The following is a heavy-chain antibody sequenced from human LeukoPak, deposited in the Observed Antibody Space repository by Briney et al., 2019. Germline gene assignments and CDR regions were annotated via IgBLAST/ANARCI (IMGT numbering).Heavy chain of an antibody. CDR3: ARDHCSSTSCYLAWFDP. D-gene: IGHD2-2*01. J-gene: IGHJ5*02. Sequence: PSETLSLTCTVSGGSISSGSYYWSWIRQPAGKGLEWIGRIYTSGSTNYNPSLKSRVTISVDTSKNQFSLKLSSVTAADTAVYYCARDHCSSTSCYLAWFDPWGQGTLVTVSS. CDR1: GGSISSGSYY. V-gene: IGHV4-61*02. CDR2: IYTSGST.